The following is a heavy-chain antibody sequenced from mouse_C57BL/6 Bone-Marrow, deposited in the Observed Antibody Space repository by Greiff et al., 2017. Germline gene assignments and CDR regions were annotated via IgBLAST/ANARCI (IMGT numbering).Heavy chain of an antibody. CDR1: GFTFSDYG. V-gene: IGHV5-15*04. CDR2: ISNLAYSI. J-gene: IGHJ1*03. D-gene: IGHD2-2*01. Sequence: EVQGVESGGGLVQPGGSLKLSCAASGFTFSDYGMAWVRQAPRKGPEWVAFISNLAYSIYYADTVTGRFTISRENAKNTLYLEMSSLRSEDTAMYYCARRRSTMVTTDWYFDVWGTGTTVTVSS. CDR3: ARRRSTMVTTDWYFDV.